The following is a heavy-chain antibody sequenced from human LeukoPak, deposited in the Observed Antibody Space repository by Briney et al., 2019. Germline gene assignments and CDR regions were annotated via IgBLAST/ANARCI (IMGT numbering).Heavy chain of an antibody. CDR2: INHSGST. Sequence: SETLSLTCAVYGESFSGYYWSWIRQPPGKGLEWIGEINHSGSTNYNPSLKRRVTISVDTSKNQFSLKLSSVTAADTAVYYCARRGSGSYYNDLMDYWGQGTLVTVSS. V-gene: IGHV4-34*01. CDR3: ARRGSGSYYNDLMDY. D-gene: IGHD3-10*01. J-gene: IGHJ4*02. CDR1: GESFSGYY.